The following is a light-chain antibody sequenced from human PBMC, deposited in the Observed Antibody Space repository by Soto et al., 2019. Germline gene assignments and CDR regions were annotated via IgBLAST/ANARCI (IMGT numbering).Light chain of an antibody. CDR2: AAS. CDR3: QQIYRTPYT. CDR1: QSISSY. J-gene: IGKJ2*01. V-gene: IGKV1-39*01. Sequence: DIQMTQSPSSLAASVGDRVTITCRASQSISSYLNWYPQKPGKAPKLLIYAASSLQSGVPSRFSGSGSGTDSTLTINSLQPEDFAPYYCQQIYRTPYTFGPGTMLEIK.